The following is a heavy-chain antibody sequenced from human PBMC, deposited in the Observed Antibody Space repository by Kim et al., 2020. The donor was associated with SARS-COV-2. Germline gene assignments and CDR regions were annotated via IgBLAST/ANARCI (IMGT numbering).Heavy chain of an antibody. CDR3: ARGITMFRGGMDV. J-gene: IGHJ6*02. D-gene: IGHD3-10*02. Sequence: GGSLRLSCAASGFTFSSYEMNWVRQAPGKGLEWVSYISSSGSTIYYADSVKGRFTISRDNAKNSLYLQMNSLRAEDTAVYYCARGITMFRGGMDVWGQGTTVTVSS. V-gene: IGHV3-48*03. CDR2: ISSSGSTI. CDR1: GFTFSSYE.